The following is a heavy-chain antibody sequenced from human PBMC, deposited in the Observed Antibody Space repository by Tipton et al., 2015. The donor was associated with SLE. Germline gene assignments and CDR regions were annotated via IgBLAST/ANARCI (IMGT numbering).Heavy chain of an antibody. CDR1: GFSFSSYT. CDR3: AKDWNGGTVTTSDS. Sequence: GSLRLSCAASGFSFSSYTMSWVRQATGKGLEWVSAISGSGDTTYYADSVKGRVTISRDNSKKTLSLQMNSLRVEDTALYHCAKDWNGGTVTTSDSWGQGTLVTVSS. J-gene: IGHJ4*02. D-gene: IGHD4-17*01. CDR2: ISGSGDTT. V-gene: IGHV3-23*01.